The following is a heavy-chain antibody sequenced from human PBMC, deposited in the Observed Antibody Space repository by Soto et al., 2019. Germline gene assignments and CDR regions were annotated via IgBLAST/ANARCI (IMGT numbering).Heavy chain of an antibody. D-gene: IGHD5-18*01. Sequence: PSETLSLTCTVSGASITSGDYYWSWIRQPPGKGLEWIGCISYSGNIYYNPSLKSRVTISLDTSRTQFSLKLSSVTAADTAVYYCARRGYSYGYFDYWGQGTLVTVSS. CDR2: ISYSGNI. J-gene: IGHJ4*02. CDR1: GASITSGDYY. V-gene: IGHV4-30-4*01. CDR3: ARRGYSYGYFDY.